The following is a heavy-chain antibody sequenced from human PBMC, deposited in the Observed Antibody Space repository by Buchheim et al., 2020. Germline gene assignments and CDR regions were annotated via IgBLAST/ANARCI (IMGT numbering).Heavy chain of an antibody. Sequence: QVQLVESGGGVVQPGRSLRLSCAASGFTFSSYGMHWVRQAPGKGLEWVAVIWYDGSNKYYADSVKGRFTISRANSKNTLYLQMNSLRAEDTAVYYCARDSLQYCSGGSCYGLGYWGQGTL. V-gene: IGHV3-33*01. J-gene: IGHJ4*02. D-gene: IGHD2-15*01. CDR1: GFTFSSYG. CDR3: ARDSLQYCSGGSCYGLGY. CDR2: IWYDGSNK.